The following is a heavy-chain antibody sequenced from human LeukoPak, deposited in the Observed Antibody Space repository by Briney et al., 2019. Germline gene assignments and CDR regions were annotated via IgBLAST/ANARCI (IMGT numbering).Heavy chain of an antibody. CDR2: ISGSSSYI. Sequence: GGSLRLSCAASGFTFSSYSMNWVRQAPGKGLEWVSSISGSSSYIYYADSVKGRFTISRHNAKNSLYLQMNSLRAEDTAVYYCARDGRHGDYIDYYYYYMDVWGKGTTVTVSS. V-gene: IGHV3-21*01. J-gene: IGHJ6*03. CDR1: GFTFSSYS. D-gene: IGHD4-17*01. CDR3: ARDGRHGDYIDYYYYYMDV.